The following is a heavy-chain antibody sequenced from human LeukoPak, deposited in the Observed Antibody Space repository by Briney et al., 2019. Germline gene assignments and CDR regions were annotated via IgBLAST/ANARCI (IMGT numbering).Heavy chain of an antibody. V-gene: IGHV6-1*01. CDR3: ARDPIRGYSGYDLAYWYFDL. CDR1: GDSVSSNSAA. CDR2: TYYRSKWYN. Sequence: SQTLSLTCAISGDSVSSNSAAWIWIRQSPSRGLEWLGRTYYRSKWYNDYAVSVKSRITINPDTSKNQFSLQLNSVTPEDTAVYYCARDPIRGYSGYDLAYWYFDLWGRGTLVTVSS. J-gene: IGHJ2*01. D-gene: IGHD5-12*01.